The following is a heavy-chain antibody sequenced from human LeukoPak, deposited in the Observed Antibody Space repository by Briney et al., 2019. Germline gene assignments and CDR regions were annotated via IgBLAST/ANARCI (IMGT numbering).Heavy chain of an antibody. Sequence: AAVKVSCKASVYTFTRHYMHWVRDPPGHGVESRGIINTRGCSTSYAQPFPRRVSLPRDMHTRTVYMERSSMRSVDTAEYYCARDYYFDSSGPNWFDPWGQGTLVTVPS. CDR2: INTRGCST. D-gene: IGHD3-22*01. V-gene: IGHV1-46*01. J-gene: IGHJ5*02. CDR3: ARDYYFDSSGPNWFDP. CDR1: VYTFTRHY.